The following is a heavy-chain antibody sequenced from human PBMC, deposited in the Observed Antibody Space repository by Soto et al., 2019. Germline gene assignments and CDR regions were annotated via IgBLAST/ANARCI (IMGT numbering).Heavy chain of an antibody. Sequence: SGPTLVNPTQTLTLTCTFSGFSLSTSGVGVGWIRQPPGKALEWLALIYWNDDKRYSPSLKSRLTITKDTSKNQVVLTMTNMDPVDTATYYCAHRPDYYGPEHYYYGMDVWGQGTTVTVSS. J-gene: IGHJ6*02. CDR3: AHRPDYYGPEHYYYGMDV. D-gene: IGHD3-10*01. V-gene: IGHV2-5*01. CDR1: GFSLSTSGVG. CDR2: IYWNDDK.